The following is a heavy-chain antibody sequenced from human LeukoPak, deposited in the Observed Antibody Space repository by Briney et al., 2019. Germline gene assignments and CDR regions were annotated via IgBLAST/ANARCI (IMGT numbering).Heavy chain of an antibody. CDR3: ARSGTIFAFDP. J-gene: IGHJ5*02. V-gene: IGHV3-11*04. Sequence: GGSLRLSCAASGFTFSDYYMNWIRQAPGKGLEWVSYISSSGSTVYYADSVKGRFTISRDNAKNSLYLQMNSLRAEDTAVYYCARSGTIFAFDPWGQGTLVTVSS. CDR1: GFTFSDYY. CDR2: ISSSGSTV. D-gene: IGHD3-3*01.